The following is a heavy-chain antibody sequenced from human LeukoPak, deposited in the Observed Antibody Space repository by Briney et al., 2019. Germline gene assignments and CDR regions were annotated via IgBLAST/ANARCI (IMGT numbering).Heavy chain of an antibody. D-gene: IGHD3-22*01. CDR3: VRLRRNSDRSGYYYFYNY. J-gene: IGHJ4*02. CDR2: INPTSTSI. V-gene: IGHV3-21*01. Sequence: PGGSLRLSCAASGFTFSGYSINWVRQPPGKGLEWVSSINPTSTSIYYAEAVKGRFTFYRDNAKSSLYLQMNSLGAEDRARYYCVRLRRNSDRSGYYYFYNYWGQGIQVTVSS. CDR1: GFTFSGYS.